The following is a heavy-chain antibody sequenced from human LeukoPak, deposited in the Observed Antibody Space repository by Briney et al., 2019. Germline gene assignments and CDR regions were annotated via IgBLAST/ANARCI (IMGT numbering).Heavy chain of an antibody. CDR2: INNGGVTT. V-gene: IGHV3-74*01. D-gene: IGHD2-21*02. CDR1: GFTFIAYG. Sequence: GGSPRLSCAASGFTFIAYGMQWVRQAPGKGLVWVSRINNGGVTTSYADSVRGRFTISRDNAKNTLYLQMNSLRAEDTGVYYCARELPREVTLDCWGQGTLVTVSS. J-gene: IGHJ4*02. CDR3: ARELPREVTLDC.